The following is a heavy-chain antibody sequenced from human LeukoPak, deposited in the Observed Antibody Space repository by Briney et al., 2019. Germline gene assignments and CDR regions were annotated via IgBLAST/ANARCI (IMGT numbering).Heavy chain of an antibody. CDR1: GFIFSNYG. CDR3: ARRGYHDYSGFDY. J-gene: IGHJ4*02. Sequence: PGGSLRLSCAASGFIFSNYGMSWVRQAPGKGLEWVSSISGSSSDIYYADSVKGRFTISRDNAKNSLYLQMKSLRAEDTAVYYCARRGYHDYSGFDYWGQGTLVIVSS. CDR2: ISGSSSDI. D-gene: IGHD1-26*01. V-gene: IGHV3-21*01.